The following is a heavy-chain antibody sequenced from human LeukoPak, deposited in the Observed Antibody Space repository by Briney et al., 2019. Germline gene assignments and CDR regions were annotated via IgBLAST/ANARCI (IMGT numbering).Heavy chain of an antibody. CDR3: AGHEPYYYYGMDV. J-gene: IGHJ6*02. CDR2: TSSSSSYI. V-gene: IGHV3-21*01. D-gene: IGHD1-14*01. Sequence: GGSLRLSCAASGFTFSSYSMNWVRQAPGKGLEWVSSTSSSSSYIYYADSVKGRFTISRDNAKNSLYLQMNSLRAEDTVVYYCAGHEPYYYYGMDVWGQGTTVTVSS. CDR1: GFTFSSYS.